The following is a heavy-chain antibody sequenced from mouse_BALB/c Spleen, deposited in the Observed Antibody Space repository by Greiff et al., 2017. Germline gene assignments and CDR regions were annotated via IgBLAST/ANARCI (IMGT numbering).Heavy chain of an antibody. D-gene: IGHD1-1*01. CDR2: ISYSGST. V-gene: IGHV3-2*02. J-gene: IGHJ3*01. CDR3: ARGKFYYGSSYGFAY. Sequence: EVQLQQSGPGLVKPSQSLSLTCTVTGYSITSDYAWNWIRQFPGNKLEWMGYISYSGSTSYNPSLKSRISITRDTSKNQFFLQLNSVTTEDTATYYCARGKFYYGSSYGFAYWGQGTLVTVSA. CDR1: GYSITSDYA.